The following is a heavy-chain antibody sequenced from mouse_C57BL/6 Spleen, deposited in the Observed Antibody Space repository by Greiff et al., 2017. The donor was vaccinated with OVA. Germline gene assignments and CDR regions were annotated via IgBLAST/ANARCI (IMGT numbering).Heavy chain of an antibody. CDR1: GYTFTSYW. CDR2: IDPSDSET. D-gene: IGHD1-1*01. J-gene: IGHJ4*01. CDR3: ARELYYYGSSVYAMDY. Sequence: VQLQQPGAELVRPGSSVKLSCKASGYTFTSYWMHWVKQRPIQGLEWIGNIDPSDSETHYNQKFKDKATLTVDKSSSTAYMQLSSLTSGDSAVYYCARELYYYGSSVYAMDYWGQGTSVTVSS. V-gene: IGHV1-52*01.